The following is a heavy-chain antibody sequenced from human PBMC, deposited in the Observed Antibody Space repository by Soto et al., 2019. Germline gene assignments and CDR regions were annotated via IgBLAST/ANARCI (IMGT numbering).Heavy chain of an antibody. Sequence: QVQLVQSGAEVKKPGSSVKVSCKASGGTFSSYAISWVRQAPGQGLEWMGGIIPIFGTANYAQKFQGRVTINEDECTSNADIELRSLKAEVRAVCCCVRGKGGSGYYTLVRPRHNWFDPWGQGTLVTVSS. CDR1: GGTFSSYA. V-gene: IGHV1-69*01. J-gene: IGHJ5*02. CDR3: VRGKGGSGYYTLVRPRHNWFDP. D-gene: IGHD3-3*01. CDR2: IIPIFGTA.